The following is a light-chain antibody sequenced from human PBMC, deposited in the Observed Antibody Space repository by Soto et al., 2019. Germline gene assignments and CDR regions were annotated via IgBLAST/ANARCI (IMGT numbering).Light chain of an antibody. V-gene: IGKV3-15*01. CDR2: GAY. CDR3: QEYNNWHPVT. CDR1: QSVSSK. J-gene: IGKJ4*01. Sequence: EIVMTQSPATLSVSPGERATLSCRASQSVSSKLAWYQQKPGQAPRLLIYGAYTRATGIPARCSGSGSGTEFTLTLSSLHSEDFAVYFCQEYNNWHPVTFGGGTKVDIK.